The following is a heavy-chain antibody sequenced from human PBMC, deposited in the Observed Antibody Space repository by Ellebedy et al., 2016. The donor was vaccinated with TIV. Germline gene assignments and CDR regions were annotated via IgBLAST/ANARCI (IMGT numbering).Heavy chain of an antibody. D-gene: IGHD1-26*01. CDR1: GFTFNSYN. CDR3: AGDRIVGATSYGY. V-gene: IGHV3-21*01. Sequence: GESLKISCAASGFTFNSYNMHWVRQAPGKGLEWVSSIGSSSGYIYYADSVKGRFTISRDNAENSLYLQMNSLRAEDTAVYYCAGDRIVGATSYGYWGQGALVTVSS. CDR2: IGSSSGYI. J-gene: IGHJ4*02.